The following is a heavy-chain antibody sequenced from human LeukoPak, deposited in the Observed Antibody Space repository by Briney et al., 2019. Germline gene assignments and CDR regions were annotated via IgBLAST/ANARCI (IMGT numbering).Heavy chain of an antibody. V-gene: IGHV5-51*01. D-gene: IGHD1/OR15-1a*01. CDR3: ATYRNNDGFDT. CDR2: IYPGDSVT. J-gene: IGHJ1*01. Sequence: ESLKISCKGSGYSFTTYWIGWVRQMPGKGLEWMGIIYPGDSVTRYSPSFQGQVTISADKSISTAYLQWSSLKASDTAIYYCATYRNNDGFDTWGQGTLVTVSS. CDR1: GYSFTTYW.